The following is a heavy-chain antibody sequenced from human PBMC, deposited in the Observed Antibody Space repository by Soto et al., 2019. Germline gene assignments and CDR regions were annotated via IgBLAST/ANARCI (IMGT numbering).Heavy chain of an antibody. CDR2: IYYSGST. V-gene: IGHV4-31*03. CDR1: GGSISSGGYY. Sequence: SETLSLTCTVSGGSISSGGYYWSWIRQHPGKGLEWIGYIYYSGSTYYNPSLKSRVTISVDTSKNQFSLKLSSVTAADTAVYYCAIEYYDSSGPTYWGQGTLVTVSS. J-gene: IGHJ4*02. CDR3: AIEYYDSSGPTY. D-gene: IGHD3-22*01.